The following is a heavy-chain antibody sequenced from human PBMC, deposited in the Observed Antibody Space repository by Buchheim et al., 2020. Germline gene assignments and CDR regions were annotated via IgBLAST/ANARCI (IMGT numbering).Heavy chain of an antibody. D-gene: IGHD3-22*01. Sequence: QVQLQESGPGLVKPSETLSLTCTVSGGSTSSYYWSWIRQPPGKGLEWIGYIYYSGSTNYNPSLKSRVTISVDTSKNQFSLKLSSVTAADTAVYYCARDMDDSDNSWGQGTL. CDR3: ARDMDDSDNS. V-gene: IGHV4-59*01. CDR1: GGSTSSYY. CDR2: IYYSGST. J-gene: IGHJ4*02.